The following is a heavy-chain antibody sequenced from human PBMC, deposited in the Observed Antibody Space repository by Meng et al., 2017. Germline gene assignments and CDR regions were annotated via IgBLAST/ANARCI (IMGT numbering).Heavy chain of an antibody. D-gene: IGHD3-10*01. J-gene: IGHJ4*02. V-gene: IGHV3-21*01. CDR2: ISSSSSYI. CDR3: ARDLWFGEGY. Sequence: GESLKISCAASGFTVSSNYMSWVRQAPGKGLEWVSSISSSSSYIYYADSVKGRFTISRDNAKNSLYLQMNSLRAEDTAVYYCARDLWFGEGYWGQGTLVTVSS. CDR1: GFTVSSNY.